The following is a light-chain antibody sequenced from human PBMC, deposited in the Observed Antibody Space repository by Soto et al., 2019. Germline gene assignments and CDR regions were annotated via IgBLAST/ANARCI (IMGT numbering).Light chain of an antibody. J-gene: IGLJ1*01. CDR2: GDS. V-gene: IGLV1-40*01. CDR1: SSNIGAGYD. Sequence: VLTQPPSVSGAPGQRVTISCTGSSSNIGAGYDVNWYQQLPETAPKLVIFGDSNRPSGVPDRFSGSKSGTSASLVITGLQADDEADYYCQSNDNGLSGSDVFGTGTKVTVL. CDR3: QSNDNGLSGSDV.